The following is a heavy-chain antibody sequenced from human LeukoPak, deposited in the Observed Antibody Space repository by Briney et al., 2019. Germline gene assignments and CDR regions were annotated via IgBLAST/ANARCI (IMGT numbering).Heavy chain of an antibody. CDR1: GFTFSNYA. CDR2: ISSDGSDK. V-gene: IGHV3-30*04. D-gene: IGHD3-16*01. CDR3: ARFGDFSSLDY. Sequence: GSLRLSCAASGFTFSNYAMHWVRQAPGKGLEWVAVISSDGSDKYYGDSVRGRFTLSRDSSRNTLYLQMNFLRVEDTAVYYCARFGDFSSLDYWGQGTLVTVSS. J-gene: IGHJ4*02.